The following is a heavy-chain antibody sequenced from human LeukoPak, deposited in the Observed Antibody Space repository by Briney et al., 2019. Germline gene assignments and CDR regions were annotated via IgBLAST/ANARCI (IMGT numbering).Heavy chain of an antibody. J-gene: IGHJ4*02. CDR2: IYYSGST. CDR3: ARDAPYCSGGSCYFDY. D-gene: IGHD2-15*01. CDR1: GASISSYY. V-gene: IGHV4-59*01. Sequence: PSETLSLTCTVSGASISSYYWSWVRQPPGKGLEWIGYIYYSGSTNYNPSLKSRVTISVDTSKNQFSLKLSSVTAADTAVYYCARDAPYCSGGSCYFDYWGQGTLVTVSS.